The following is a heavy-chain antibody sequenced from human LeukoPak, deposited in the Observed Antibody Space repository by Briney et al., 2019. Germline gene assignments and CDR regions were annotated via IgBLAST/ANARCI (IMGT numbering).Heavy chain of an antibody. CDR1: GFTFDDYD. Sequence: GGSLRLSCAASGFTFDDYDMHWVRQAPGKGLEWVSLISGAGGSTYYADSVKGRFTISRDNSKNSLYLQMSSLRPEDTALYYCAKGRVRGVTYLFDYWGQGTLVTVSS. J-gene: IGHJ4*02. D-gene: IGHD3-10*01. V-gene: IGHV3-43*02. CDR2: ISGAGGST. CDR3: AKGRVRGVTYLFDY.